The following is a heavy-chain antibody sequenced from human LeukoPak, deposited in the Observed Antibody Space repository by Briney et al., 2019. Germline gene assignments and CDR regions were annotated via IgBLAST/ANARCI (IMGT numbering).Heavy chain of an antibody. V-gene: IGHV3-23*01. CDR1: GFTFSNYA. J-gene: IGHJ4*02. D-gene: IGHD4-17*01. Sequence: GGSLRLSCAASGFTFSNYAMSWVRQAPGRGLEWVSAISGSSGLTYYADSVKGRFTISRNNSKNTLFLQMNSLRAEDTAVYYCARRGESTSYGDYRFDYWGQGTLVTVSS. CDR2: ISGSSGLT. CDR3: ARRGESTSYGDYRFDY.